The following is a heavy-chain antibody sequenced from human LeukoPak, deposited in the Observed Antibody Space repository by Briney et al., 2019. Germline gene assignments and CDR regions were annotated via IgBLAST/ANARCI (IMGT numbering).Heavy chain of an antibody. D-gene: IGHD3-22*01. CDR1: GFTFSSYA. CDR2: SSGSGGST. CDR3: ATRNHYDSRGYYFYYFDF. Sequence: GGSLRLSCAASGFTFSSYAMSWVRQAPGKGLEWVSGSSGSGGSTYYADSVKGRFIISRDNSNNTVYLQMNSLRAEDTAVYYCATRNHYDSRGYYFYYFDFWGQGTLVTVSS. J-gene: IGHJ4*02. V-gene: IGHV3-23*01.